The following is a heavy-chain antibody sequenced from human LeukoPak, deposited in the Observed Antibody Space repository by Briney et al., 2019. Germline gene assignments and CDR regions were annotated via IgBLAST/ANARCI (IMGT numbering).Heavy chain of an antibody. D-gene: IGHD3-22*01. CDR2: IYYSGST. J-gene: IGHJ4*02. CDR1: GGSISGSGYY. CDR3: ARGVDLYYYDSSGYYLDY. V-gene: IGHV4-61*08. Sequence: SETLSLTCTVSGGSISGSGYYWVWIRQPPGKGLEWIGYIYYSGSTNYNPSLKSRVTISVDTSKNQFSLKLSSVTAADTAVYYCARGVDLYYYDSSGYYLDYWGQGTLVTVSS.